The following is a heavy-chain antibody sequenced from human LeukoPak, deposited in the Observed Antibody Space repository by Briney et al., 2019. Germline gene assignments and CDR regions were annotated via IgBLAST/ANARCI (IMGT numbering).Heavy chain of an antibody. CDR1: GGTFSSYA. V-gene: IGHV1-69*13. CDR2: IIPIFGTA. D-gene: IGHD3-3*01. CDR3: AREFWSGYPHYYGMDV. J-gene: IGHJ6*02. Sequence: SVKVSCKASGGTFSSYAISWVRQAPGQGLEWMGGIIPIFGTANYAQKFQGRVTITADESTSAAYMELSSLRSEDTAVYYCAREFWSGYPHYYGMDVWGQGTTVTVSS.